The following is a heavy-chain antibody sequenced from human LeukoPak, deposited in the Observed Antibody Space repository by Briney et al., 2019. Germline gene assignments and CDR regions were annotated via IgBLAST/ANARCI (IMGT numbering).Heavy chain of an antibody. Sequence: SETLSLTCTVSGGSISSYYWSWIRQPAGKGLEWIGRIYTSGSTNYNPSLKSRVTMSVDTSKNQFSLKLSSVTAADTAVYYCARRFRFLEWLSHGGFDPWGQGTLVTVSS. V-gene: IGHV4-4*07. D-gene: IGHD3-3*01. CDR3: ARRFRFLEWLSHGGFDP. J-gene: IGHJ5*02. CDR2: IYTSGST. CDR1: GGSISSYY.